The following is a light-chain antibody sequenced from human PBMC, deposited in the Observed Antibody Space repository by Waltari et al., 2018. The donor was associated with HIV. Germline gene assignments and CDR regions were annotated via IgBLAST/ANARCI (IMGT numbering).Light chain of an antibody. CDR2: KDN. V-gene: IGLV3-25*03. J-gene: IGLJ3*02. Sequence: RIICSGEALPKQYAFWYQQKPGQAPVVVIYKDNERPSGIPERFSGSSSGTTVTLTISGVQADDEADYYCQSADSSGTYWVFGGGTKLTVL. CDR1: ALPKQY. CDR3: QSADSSGTYWV.